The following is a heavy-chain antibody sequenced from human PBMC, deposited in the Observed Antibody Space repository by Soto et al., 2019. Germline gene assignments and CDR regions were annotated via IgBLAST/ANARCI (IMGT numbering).Heavy chain of an antibody. CDR2: ISTYNGNT. D-gene: IGHD2-2*01. Sequence: ASVKVSCKASGYTFSSYGISWVRQAPGQGXEWMGWISTYNGNTDYAQNFQGRVTLTTDTSTSTAYMELRSLRSDDTAVYYCARPPLGYCDSTTCPKWFDPWGQGTLVTVSS. V-gene: IGHV1-18*04. CDR3: ARPPLGYCDSTTCPKWFDP. CDR1: GYTFSSYG. J-gene: IGHJ5*02.